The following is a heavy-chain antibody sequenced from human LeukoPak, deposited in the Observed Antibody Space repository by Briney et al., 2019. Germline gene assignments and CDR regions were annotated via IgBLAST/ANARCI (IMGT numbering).Heavy chain of an antibody. D-gene: IGHD3-22*01. CDR1: GYTFTSYA. J-gene: IGHJ4*02. CDR2: INAGNGNT. Sequence: ASVKVSCKASGYTFTSYAMHWVRQAPGQRLEWMGWINAGNGNTKYSQEFQGRVTITRDTSASTAYMELSSLRSEDMAVYYCARMSHYYDSSGYYYVLDYWGQGTLVTVSS. CDR3: ARMSHYYDSSGYYYVLDY. V-gene: IGHV1-3*03.